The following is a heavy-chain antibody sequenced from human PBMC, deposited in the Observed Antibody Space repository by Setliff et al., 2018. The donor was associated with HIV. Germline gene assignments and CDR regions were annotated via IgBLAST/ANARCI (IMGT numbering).Heavy chain of an antibody. V-gene: IGHV1-2*02. D-gene: IGHD4-17*01. CDR2: INPKSGGT. J-gene: IGHJ4*02. CDR3: ARGASSYDYGDYRVLVY. CDR1: GYTFTGYY. Sequence: ASVKVSCKTSGYTFTGYYMHWVRQAPGQGLEWMRWINPKSGGTKYAQKFQARVTMTRDTSISTAYMELSRLRSDDTAVYYCARGASSYDYGDYRVLVYWGQGSLVTVSS.